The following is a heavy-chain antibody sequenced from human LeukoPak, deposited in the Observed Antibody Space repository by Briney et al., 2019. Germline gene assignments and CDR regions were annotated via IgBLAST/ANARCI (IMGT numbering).Heavy chain of an antibody. CDR2: IIERATII. CDR1: GFTFSNYW. V-gene: IGHV3-74*01. Sequence: GGSLRLSCAASGFTFSNYWMHWVRQAPGKGLEWVSRIIERATIISYADSVKGRFTISREDARNTLYLQMNSLTAEDTAVYYCVRDLILVWTPGDDFDHWGQGTLVTVSS. D-gene: IGHD3-16*01. CDR3: VRDLILVWTPGDDFDH. J-gene: IGHJ4*02.